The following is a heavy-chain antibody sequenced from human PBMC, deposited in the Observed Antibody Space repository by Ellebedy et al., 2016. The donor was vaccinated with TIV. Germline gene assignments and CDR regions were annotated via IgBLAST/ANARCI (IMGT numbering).Heavy chain of an antibody. CDR2: LKPDGTED. CDR3: ARNSGWSIDY. V-gene: IGHV3-7*03. Sequence: LSLTCAASGFAFSSYWMSWVRQAPGTGLEWVANLKPDGTEDYYVGSIKGRFTVSRDNAKSSLYLHLRSLGAEDTAVYYCARNSGWSIDYWGLGTLVTVSS. D-gene: IGHD6-19*01. CDR1: GFAFSSYW. J-gene: IGHJ4*02.